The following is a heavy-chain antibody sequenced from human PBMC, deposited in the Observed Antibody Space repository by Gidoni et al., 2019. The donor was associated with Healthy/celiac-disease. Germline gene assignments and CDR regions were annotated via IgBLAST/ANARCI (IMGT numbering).Heavy chain of an antibody. J-gene: IGHJ4*02. CDR2: INHSGST. D-gene: IGHD1-1*01. CDR3: AIGSRRYPFDY. V-gene: IGHV4-34*01. Sequence: QVQLQQWGAGLLKPSETLSLTCAVYGGSFSGYYWSWIRQPPGKGLEWIGEINHSGSTNYNPSLKSRVTISVSTSKNQFSLKLSSVTAADTTVYYCAIGSRRYPFDYWCQVTLVTFSS. CDR1: GGSFSGYY.